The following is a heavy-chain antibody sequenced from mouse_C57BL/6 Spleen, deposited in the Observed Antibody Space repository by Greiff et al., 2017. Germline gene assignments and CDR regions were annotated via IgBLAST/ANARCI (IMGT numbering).Heavy chain of an antibody. V-gene: IGHV1-85*01. CDR1: GYTFTSYD. J-gene: IGHJ4*01. D-gene: IGHD3-3*01. CDR3: ARACRDAMDY. CDR2: IYPRDGST. Sequence: QVHVKQSGPELVKPGASVKLSCKASGYTFTSYDITWVKQRPGQGLEWIGWIYPRDGSTKYNEKFKGKATLTVDPSASTAYMELHSLTSEYSAVYFGARACRDAMDYWGQGTSVTVSS.